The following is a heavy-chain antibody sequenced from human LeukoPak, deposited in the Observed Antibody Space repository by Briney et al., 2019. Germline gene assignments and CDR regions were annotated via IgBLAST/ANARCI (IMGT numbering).Heavy chain of an antibody. CDR2: ISSSSSYI. V-gene: IGHV3-21*01. CDR1: GFTFSSYS. Sequence: GSLRLSCAASGFTFSSYSMNWVRQAPGKGLEWVSSISSSSSYIYYADSVKGRFTISRDNAKNSLYLQMNSLRAEDTAVYYCARDDYGGNYFDYWGQGTLVTVSS. D-gene: IGHD4-23*01. CDR3: ARDDYGGNYFDY. J-gene: IGHJ4*02.